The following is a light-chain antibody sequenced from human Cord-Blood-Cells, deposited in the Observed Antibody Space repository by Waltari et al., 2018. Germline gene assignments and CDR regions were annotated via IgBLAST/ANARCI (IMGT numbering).Light chain of an antibody. Sequence: QSALTQPASVSGSPGQSITISCTGTSSDVGGYNYVSWYQQHPGKAPKLMLYDVSNRPAWVSNRVSVSKSGNTASLTISGLQAEDEADYYCSSYTSSSTLVFGTGTKVTVL. CDR3: SSYTSSSTLV. V-gene: IGLV2-14*01. J-gene: IGLJ1*01. CDR2: DVS. CDR1: SSDVGGYNY.